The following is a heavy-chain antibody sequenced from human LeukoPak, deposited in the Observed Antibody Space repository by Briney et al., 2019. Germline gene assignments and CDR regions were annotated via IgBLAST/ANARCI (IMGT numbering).Heavy chain of an antibody. Sequence: SETLSLTCTVSGDSLSRGASDRGWIRQHPKRGLECVGYINHSESTYYNPSLGSRLTMSVDTPKNQFSLKLSSLTAAAAAVYYCARAARQGFTMIVLSFFYFDLWGRGTLVTLSS. CDR1: GDSLSRGASD. V-gene: IGHV4-31*03. CDR2: INHSEST. J-gene: IGHJ2*01. D-gene: IGHD3-22*01. CDR3: ARAARQGFTMIVLSFFYFDL.